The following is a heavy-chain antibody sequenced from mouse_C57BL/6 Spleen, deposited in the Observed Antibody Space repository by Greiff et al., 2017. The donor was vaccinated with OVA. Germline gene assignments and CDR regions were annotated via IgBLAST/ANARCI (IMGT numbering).Heavy chain of an antibody. CDR2: IDPSDSYT. CDR3: ARGWDVPWFAY. V-gene: IGHV1-69*01. Sequence: QVQLQQPGAELVMPGASVKLSCKASGYTFTSYWMHWVKQRPGQGLEWIGEIDPSDSYTNYNQKFKGKSTLTVDKSSSTAYMQLSSLTSEDSAVYYCARGWDVPWFAYWGQGTLVTVSA. J-gene: IGHJ3*01. D-gene: IGHD4-1*01. CDR1: GYTFTSYW.